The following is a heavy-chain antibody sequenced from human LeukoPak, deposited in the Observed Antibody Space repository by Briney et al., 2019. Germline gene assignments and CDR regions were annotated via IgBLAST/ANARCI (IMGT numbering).Heavy chain of an antibody. CDR3: ARDYGGTDIRGGNFDY. V-gene: IGHV3-7*04. D-gene: IGHD4-23*01. J-gene: IGHJ4*02. CDR1: GFTFSTYW. CDR2: INHDGSDK. Sequence: PGGSLRLSCAASGFTFSTYWMSWVRQAPGKGLEWVANINHDGSDKYYVDSVKGRFTISRDNAKNSLYLQMNSLRAEDAAVYYCARDYGGTDIRGGNFDYWGQGTLVTVSS.